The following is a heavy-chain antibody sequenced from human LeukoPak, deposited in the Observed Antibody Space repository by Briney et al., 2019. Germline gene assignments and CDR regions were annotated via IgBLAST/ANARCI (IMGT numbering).Heavy chain of an antibody. CDR3: ARGWVVATGGFDM. D-gene: IGHD2-8*02. CDR1: GFTFSSYA. CDR2: IYSGGPT. V-gene: IGHV3-53*01. Sequence: GGSLRLSCAASGFTFSSYAMSWVRQAPGKGLEWVSVIYSGGPTYYADSVKGRFTISRDNSKNTVYLQMNSLRGEDTAVYFCARGWVVATGGFDMWGQGTMVTVSS. J-gene: IGHJ3*02.